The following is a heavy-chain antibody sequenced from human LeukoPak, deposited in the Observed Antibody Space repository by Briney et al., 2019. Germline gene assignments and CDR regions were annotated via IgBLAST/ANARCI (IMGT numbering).Heavy chain of an antibody. Sequence: GGSLRLSCAASGFTFSSYGMHWVRQAPGKGLEWVAVISYDGSNKYSADSVKGRFTISRDNSKNTLYLQMNSLRAEDTAVYYCARVGGIAARPNYFDYWGQGTLVTVSS. V-gene: IGHV3-30*03. J-gene: IGHJ4*02. CDR2: ISYDGSNK. CDR3: ARVGGIAARPNYFDY. D-gene: IGHD6-6*01. CDR1: GFTFSSYG.